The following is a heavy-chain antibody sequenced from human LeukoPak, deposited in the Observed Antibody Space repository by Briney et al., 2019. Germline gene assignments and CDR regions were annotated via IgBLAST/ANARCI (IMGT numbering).Heavy chain of an antibody. J-gene: IGHJ4*02. D-gene: IGHD3-3*01. Sequence: GGSLRLSCAASGFSFSTYWMTWVRQAPGKGLEWVANMKQDGSEKYYVDSVKGRFTISRDNAKNSLYLQMNSLRAEDTAVYYCGRDVGAFDYWGQGTLVTVSS. CDR1: GFSFSTYW. V-gene: IGHV3-7*04. CDR2: MKQDGSEK. CDR3: GRDVGAFDY.